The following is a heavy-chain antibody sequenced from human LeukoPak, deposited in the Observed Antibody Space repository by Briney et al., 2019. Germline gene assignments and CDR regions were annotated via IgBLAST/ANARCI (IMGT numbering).Heavy chain of an antibody. CDR1: GFTFSTFW. J-gene: IGHJ6*03. V-gene: IGHV3-7*03. CDR2: IKEDGSVK. CDR3: AKGRTYMVF. Sequence: PGGSLRLSCAVSGFTFSTFWMSWVRQAPGKGLERVANIKEDGSVKYYLDSVKGRFTISRDNAKSSLYLQMSSLRAEDTAVYYCAKGRTYMVFWGKGTTVTVSS.